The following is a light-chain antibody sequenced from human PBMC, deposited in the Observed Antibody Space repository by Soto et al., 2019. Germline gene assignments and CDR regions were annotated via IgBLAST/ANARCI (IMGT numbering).Light chain of an antibody. CDR3: LLLYPGTRRV. CDR2: DTN. CDR1: TGDVTSGHY. V-gene: IGLV7-46*01. Sequence: QAVVTQEPSLTVSPGGTVTLTCGSSTGDVTSGHYPYWFQQKPGQAPRTLIYDTNNKHSWTPARFSGSLLGGKAALTLSGAQPEDEAEYYCLLLYPGTRRVFGGGTKVTVL. J-gene: IGLJ1*01.